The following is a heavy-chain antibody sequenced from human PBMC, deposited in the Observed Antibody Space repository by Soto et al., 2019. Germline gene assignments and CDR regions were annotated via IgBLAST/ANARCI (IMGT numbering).Heavy chain of an antibody. CDR2: TYYRSNWYN. CDR1: GDSVSTNSAS. D-gene: IGHD3-10*01. Sequence: SQALSLTCALSGDSVSTNSASWDWIRQSPSRGLEWLGRTYYRSNWYNDYAVSVKSRITINPDTSKNQFSRQLNSVTPEDTAVYYSARDVSDRHYYLGLTNWFDSWGQGTLVTVYS. CDR3: ARDVSDRHYYLGLTNWFDS. J-gene: IGHJ5*01. V-gene: IGHV6-1*01.